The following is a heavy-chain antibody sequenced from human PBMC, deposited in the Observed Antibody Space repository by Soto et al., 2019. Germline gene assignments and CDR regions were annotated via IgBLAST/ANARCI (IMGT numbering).Heavy chain of an antibody. D-gene: IGHD2-15*01. V-gene: IGHV4-59*01. CDR3: ARGPGYCSCGSCYFQFDP. J-gene: IGHJ5*02. CDR1: GGSISSYY. CDR2: IYYSGST. Sequence: SETLSLTCTVSGGSISSYYWSWIRQPPGKGLEWIGYIYYSGSTNYNPSLKSRVTISVDTSKNQFSLKLSSVTAADTAVYYCARGPGYCSCGSCYFQFDPSGQRTLVTVSS.